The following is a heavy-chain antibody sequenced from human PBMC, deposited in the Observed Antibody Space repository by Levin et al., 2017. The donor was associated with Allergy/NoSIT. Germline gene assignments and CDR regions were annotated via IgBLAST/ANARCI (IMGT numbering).Heavy chain of an antibody. CDR3: ARRGPERPFDY. V-gene: IGHV4-39*07. CDR1: GGSISSGTYY. D-gene: IGHD1-1*01. Sequence: HSQTLSLTCTVSGGSISSGTYYWGWFRQPPGEGLQWIASIYYTGSTYYSPSLRSRATISADTSKNQFSLKVNSVTAADTAVYYCARRGPERPFDYWGQGTLVTVSS. CDR2: IYYTGST. J-gene: IGHJ4*02.